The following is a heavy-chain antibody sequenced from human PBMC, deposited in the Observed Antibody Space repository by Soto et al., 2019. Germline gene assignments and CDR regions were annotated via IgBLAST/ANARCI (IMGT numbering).Heavy chain of an antibody. D-gene: IGHD3-22*01. CDR2: IFSNDEK. CDR1: GFSLSNARMG. Sequence: QVTLKESGPVLVKPTETLTLTCTVSGFSLSNARMGVSWIRQPPGKALEWLAHIFSNDEKSYSTSLKSRLTISKDTSKSQVVLTMTNMDPVDTATYYCARLSGDYVLSVSGWLLPTTERDAFDIWGQGTMVTVSS. J-gene: IGHJ3*02. V-gene: IGHV2-26*01. CDR3: ARLSGDYVLSVSGWLLPTTERDAFDI.